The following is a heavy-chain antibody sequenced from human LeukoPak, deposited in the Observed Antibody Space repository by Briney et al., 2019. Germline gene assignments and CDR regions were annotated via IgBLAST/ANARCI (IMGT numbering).Heavy chain of an antibody. J-gene: IGHJ3*02. D-gene: IGHD6-19*01. CDR2: IYHSGST. CDR1: GYSISSGYY. Sequence: KPSETLSLTCAVSGYSISSGYYWGWIRQPPGKGLEWIGSIYHSGSTYYNPSLKSRVTISVDTSKNQFSLKLSSVTAADTAVYYCAMQWLVREAFAIWGQGTMVTFSS. V-gene: IGHV4-38-2*01. CDR3: AMQWLVREAFAI.